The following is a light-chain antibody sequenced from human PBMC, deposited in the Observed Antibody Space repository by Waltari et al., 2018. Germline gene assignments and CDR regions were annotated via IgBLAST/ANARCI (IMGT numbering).Light chain of an antibody. J-gene: IGKJ4*01. V-gene: IGKV1-16*01. Sequence: DIQMTQSPSSLSASVGDRVTITCRASQPITNNLAWFQQKPGNAPKSPLYAASKLQSWVPARFSASGSRTDFTLTIYSRQAEDSGTYYCQRHSDYPLTFGGGTKVEIK. CDR3: QRHSDYPLT. CDR2: AAS. CDR1: QPITNN.